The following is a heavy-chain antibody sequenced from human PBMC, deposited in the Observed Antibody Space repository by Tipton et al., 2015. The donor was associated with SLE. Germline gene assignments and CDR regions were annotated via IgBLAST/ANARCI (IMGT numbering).Heavy chain of an antibody. V-gene: IGHV4-39*01. CDR3: GRLGNGEYSGSYLPVWI. D-gene: IGHD1-26*01. CDR2: IYYSGST. J-gene: IGHJ4*02. CDR1: GGSISSTTYY. Sequence: GLVKPSETLSLTCTVSGGSISSTTYYWGWIRRPPGKELEWVGSIYYSGSTYYNPSLKNRVTIPVDTSKNQFSLRLSSVTAADTAVYYCGRLGNGEYSGSYLPVWIWGRGTLVTVSS.